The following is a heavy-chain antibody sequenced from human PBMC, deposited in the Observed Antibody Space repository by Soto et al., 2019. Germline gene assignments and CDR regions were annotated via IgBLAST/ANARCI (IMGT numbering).Heavy chain of an antibody. J-gene: IGHJ3*02. CDR2: INHSGST. Sequence: QVQLQQWGAGLLKPSETLSLTCAVYGGSFSGYYWSWIRQPPGKGLEWIGEINHSGSTNYNPSLKSRVTISVETSKNQFSPKLSSVTAADTAVYYCARGGQDIVVVVAATASDAFDIWGQGTMVTVSS. D-gene: IGHD2-15*01. V-gene: IGHV4-34*01. CDR3: ARGGQDIVVVVAATASDAFDI. CDR1: GGSFSGYY.